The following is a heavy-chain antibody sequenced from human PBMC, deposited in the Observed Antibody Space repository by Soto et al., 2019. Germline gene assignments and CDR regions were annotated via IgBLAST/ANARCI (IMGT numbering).Heavy chain of an antibody. CDR2: ISYDADNE. J-gene: IGHJ6*02. CDR3: SKALPSIAETHYAVDD. Sequence: QVQLVESGGGVVLPGGSLRLSCAASGFTFSHYAIHWVRQAPGKGLDWVAVISYDADNEYYADSVKGRFSISRDNSKNTLYLQMNGLRPVHTAVYYCSKALPSIAETHYAVDDWGQGTTVTVSS. D-gene: IGHD2-15*01. V-gene: IGHV3-30*18. CDR1: GFTFSHYA.